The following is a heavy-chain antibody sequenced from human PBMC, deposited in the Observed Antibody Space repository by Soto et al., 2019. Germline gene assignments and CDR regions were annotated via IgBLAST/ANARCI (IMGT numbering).Heavy chain of an antibody. CDR1: GFTFSSYA. CDR2: IGESGTPT. J-gene: IGHJ6*02. V-gene: IGHV3-23*01. Sequence: GGSLRLSCAASGFTFSSYAMKWVRQAPGKGLEWVSLIGESGTPTYYADSVKGRFTISRDNSGNTLFLEMYSLRAEDTAVYYCARFLAGDYYYGMDVWGQGTTVTVSS. CDR3: ARFLAGDYYYGMDV.